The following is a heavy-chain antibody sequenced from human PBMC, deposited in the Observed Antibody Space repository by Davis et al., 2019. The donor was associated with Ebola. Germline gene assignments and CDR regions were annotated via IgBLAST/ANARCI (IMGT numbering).Heavy chain of an antibody. D-gene: IGHD6-13*01. CDR3: AKRGHIAAAAYDY. Sequence: GESLKISCAASGFTFSSYAMSWVRQAPGKGLEWVSATSGSGGSTYYADSVKGRFTISRDNSKNTLYLQMNSLRAEDTAVYYCAKRGHIAAAAYDYWGQGTLVTVSS. V-gene: IGHV3-23*01. CDR1: GFTFSSYA. CDR2: TSGSGGST. J-gene: IGHJ4*02.